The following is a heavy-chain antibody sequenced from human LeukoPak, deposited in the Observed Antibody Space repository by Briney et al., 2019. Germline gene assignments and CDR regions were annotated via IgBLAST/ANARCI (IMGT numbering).Heavy chain of an antibody. V-gene: IGHV4-39*01. CDR2: VSYSGTN. CDR1: GDSVSSSRYY. CDR3: ASLGTLRS. D-gene: IGHD7-27*01. J-gene: IGHJ5*02. Sequence: PSETLSLTCTVSGDSVSSSRYYWGWIRQPPGKGLEWIGSVSYSGTNYNNPSLKSRVTISVDTSKIQFSVKLTSVTAADTAMYYCASLGTLRSWGQGILVTVSS.